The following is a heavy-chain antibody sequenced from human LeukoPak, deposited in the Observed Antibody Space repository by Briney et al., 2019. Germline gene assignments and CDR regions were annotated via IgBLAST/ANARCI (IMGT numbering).Heavy chain of an antibody. CDR2: INPSGGST. V-gene: IGHV1-46*01. J-gene: IGHJ6*02. D-gene: IGHD3-16*02. Sequence: ASVKVSCKASGYTFTSYYVHWVRQAPVQGLEWMGIINPSGGSTSYAQKFQGRVTMTRDTSTSTVYMELSSLRSEDTAVYYCARRDLLSSYYYGMDVWGQGTTVTVSS. CDR3: ARRDLLSSYYYGMDV. CDR1: GYTFTSYY.